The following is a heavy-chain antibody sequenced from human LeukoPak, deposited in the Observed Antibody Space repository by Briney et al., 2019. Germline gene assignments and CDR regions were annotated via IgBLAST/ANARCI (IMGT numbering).Heavy chain of an antibody. CDR2: IHYSGST. V-gene: IGHV4-39*01. J-gene: IGHJ6*03. CDR1: GGSISSSIYF. CDR3: ARHIGGRYYYYYMDV. D-gene: IGHD3-16*02. Sequence: PSETLSLTCTVSGGSISSSIYFWGWIRQPPGKGLEWIGSIHYSGSTYHDPSLKSRVTVSLDTSKNQFSLKLSSVTAADTAVYYCARHIGGRYYYYYMDVWGKGTTVTISS.